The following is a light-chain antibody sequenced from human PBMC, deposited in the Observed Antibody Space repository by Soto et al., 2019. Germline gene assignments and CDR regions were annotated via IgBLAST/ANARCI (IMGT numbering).Light chain of an antibody. J-gene: IGKJ1*01. CDR2: DAS. V-gene: IGKV1-5*01. Sequence: DIQMTQSPSTLSASVGDRVTITCRASQSISTWLAWYQQKPGGAPKLLIFDASSLQSGVPSRFGGSGSGTEFTLTISSLQPDDSATYYCQQYNSYSGTLGQGTKVDIK. CDR3: QQYNSYSGT. CDR1: QSISTW.